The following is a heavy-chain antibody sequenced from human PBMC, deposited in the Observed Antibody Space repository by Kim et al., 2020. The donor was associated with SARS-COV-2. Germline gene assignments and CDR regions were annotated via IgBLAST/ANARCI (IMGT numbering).Heavy chain of an antibody. V-gene: IGHV7-4-1*02. CDR3: ARVLQGGYDFSPDY. CDR1: GYTFTSYA. Sequence: ASVKVSCKASGYTFTSYAMNWVRQAPGQGLEWMGWINTNTGNPTYAQGFTGRFVFSLDTSVSTAYLQISSLKAEDTAVYYCARVLQGGYDFSPDYWGQGTLVTVSS. J-gene: IGHJ4*02. CDR2: INTNTGNP. D-gene: IGHD5-12*01.